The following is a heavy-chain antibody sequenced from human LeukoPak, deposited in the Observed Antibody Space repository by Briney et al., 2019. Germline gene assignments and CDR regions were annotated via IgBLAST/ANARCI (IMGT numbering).Heavy chain of an antibody. V-gene: IGHV4-38-2*01. CDR3: ARIGIVVMVDNWFDP. CDR1: GYSISSGYY. CDR2: IYHSGST. D-gene: IGHD2-8*01. Sequence: SETLSLTCAVSGYSISSGYYWGWIRPPPGKGLEWIGSIYHSGSTYYNPSLKSRVTISVDTSKNQFSLKLSSVAAADTAVYYCARIGIVVMVDNWFDPWGQGTLVTVSS. J-gene: IGHJ5*02.